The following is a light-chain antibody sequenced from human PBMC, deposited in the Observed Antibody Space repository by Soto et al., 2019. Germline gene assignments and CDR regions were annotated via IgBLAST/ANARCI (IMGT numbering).Light chain of an antibody. CDR3: AAWDDSLNGLYV. V-gene: IGLV1-44*01. CDR1: SSNIGSNT. CDR2: SNN. Sequence: QSALTQPPSASGTPGQRVTISCSGSSSNIGSNTVNWYQQLPGTAPKLLIYSNNQRPSGVPDRFSGSKSGTSASLAISGLQSEDEADYYCAAWDDSLNGLYVFGTGTKLTGL. J-gene: IGLJ1*01.